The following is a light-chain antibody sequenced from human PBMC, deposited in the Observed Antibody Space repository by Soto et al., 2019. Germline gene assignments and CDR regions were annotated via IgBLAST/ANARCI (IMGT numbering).Light chain of an antibody. Sequence: EIVLTQSPGTLSVSPGERVTLSCRASQSVNNNYLAWCQQRPGQAPRLLIFGASYRATGIADRFSGSGSGTDFTLTISRLEPEDFAVYYCQQYSSSPPEFTFGPGTKVDSK. J-gene: IGKJ3*01. CDR1: QSVNNNY. CDR3: QQYSSSPPEFT. CDR2: GAS. V-gene: IGKV3-20*01.